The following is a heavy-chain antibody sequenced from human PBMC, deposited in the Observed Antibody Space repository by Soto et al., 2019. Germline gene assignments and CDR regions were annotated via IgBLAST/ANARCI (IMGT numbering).Heavy chain of an antibody. V-gene: IGHV3-30*18. D-gene: IGHD3-22*01. CDR2: ISYDGSNK. CDR1: GFTFSGYG. Sequence: PGGSLRLSCAASGFTFSGYGMHWVRQAPGKGLEWVAVISYDGSNKYYADSVKGRFTISRDNSKNTLYLQMNSLRAEDTAVYYCAKDRLKITMTVHGFDPWCQGTLVTVSS. J-gene: IGHJ5*02. CDR3: AKDRLKITMTVHGFDP.